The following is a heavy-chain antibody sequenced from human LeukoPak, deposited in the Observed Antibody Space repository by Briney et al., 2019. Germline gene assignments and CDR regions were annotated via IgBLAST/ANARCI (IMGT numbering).Heavy chain of an antibody. V-gene: IGHV1-18*01. CDR3: ARYRLPDYYYYYFMDV. D-gene: IGHD3-16*02. J-gene: IGHJ6*03. CDR2: ISGDNRNT. Sequence: ASVKVSCKASGYILTNYGLFWVRQAPGQGLEWMGWISGDNRNTKYAEKFQGRVTMTTDTSTTTAYMELRSLRSDDTAIYYCARYRLPDYYYYYFMDVWGRGTTVTVSS. CDR1: GYILTNYG.